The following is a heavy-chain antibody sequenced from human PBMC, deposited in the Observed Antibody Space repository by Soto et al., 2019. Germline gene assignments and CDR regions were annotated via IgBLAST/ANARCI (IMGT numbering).Heavy chain of an antibody. J-gene: IGHJ4*02. D-gene: IGHD6-13*01. CDR3: ARDLTQYSSSLPDY. V-gene: IGHV3-30-3*01. CDR2: ISYDGSNK. Sequence: GGSLRLSCAASGFTFNIYSLHWVRQAPGKGLEWVAVISYDGSNKYYADSVKGRFTISRDNSKNTLYLQMYSLRAEDTAVYYCARDLTQYSSSLPDYWGQGTLVTVSS. CDR1: GFTFNIYS.